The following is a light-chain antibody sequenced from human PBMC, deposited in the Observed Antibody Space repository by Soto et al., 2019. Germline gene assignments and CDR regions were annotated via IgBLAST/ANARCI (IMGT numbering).Light chain of an antibody. CDR2: GAS. CDR1: QSVSSN. CDR3: QQYNNWLRVT. V-gene: IGKV3-15*01. Sequence: EIWMTQSPATLSVSPGERATLSCRASQSVSSNLAWYQQKPGQAPRLLIYGASTRATGIPARFSGSGSGTEFTLTISSLKPEDFAVYYCQQYNNWLRVTFGPGTKVDI. J-gene: IGKJ3*01.